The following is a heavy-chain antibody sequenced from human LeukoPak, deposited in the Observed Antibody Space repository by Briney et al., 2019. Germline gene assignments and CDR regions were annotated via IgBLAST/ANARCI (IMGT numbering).Heavy chain of an antibody. D-gene: IGHD3-9*01. CDR2: IWYDGSNK. Sequence: GGSLRLSCAASGFTFSSYGMHWVRQAPGKGLEWVAVIWYDGSNKYYADSVKGRVTISRDNSKNTLYLQMNSLRAEDTAVYYCARGYDILTGYLYYFDYWGQGTLVTVSS. J-gene: IGHJ4*02. V-gene: IGHV3-33*01. CDR3: ARGYDILTGYLYYFDY. CDR1: GFTFSSYG.